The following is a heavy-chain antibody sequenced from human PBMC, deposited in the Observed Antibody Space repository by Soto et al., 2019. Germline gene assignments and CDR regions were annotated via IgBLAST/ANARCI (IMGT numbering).Heavy chain of an antibody. CDR3: AREGGTTGTTVFDY. V-gene: IGHV1-69*13. D-gene: IGHD1-1*01. CDR2: IIPIFGTA. Sequence: GASVKVSCKASGVTFSCYAISWVRQAPGQGLEWMGGIIPIFGTANYAQKFQGRVTITADESTSTAYMELSSLRSEDTAVYYCAREGGTTGTTVFDYWGQGTLVTVSS. CDR1: GVTFSCYA. J-gene: IGHJ4*02.